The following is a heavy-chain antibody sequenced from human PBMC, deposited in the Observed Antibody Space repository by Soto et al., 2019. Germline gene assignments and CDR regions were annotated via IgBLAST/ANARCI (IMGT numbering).Heavy chain of an antibody. J-gene: IGHJ4*02. CDR2: IIPILGIA. Sequence: QVQLVQSGAEVKKPGSSVKVSCKASGGTFSSYTISWVRQAPGQGLEWMGRIIPILGIANYAQQFQGRVTITSDKSTSKAYMDVSTLRSEDTDVYYCARQYYYGSGGFDYWGQGNPVPVS. CDR3: ARQYYYGSGGFDY. D-gene: IGHD3-10*01. V-gene: IGHV1-69*02. CDR1: GGTFSSYT.